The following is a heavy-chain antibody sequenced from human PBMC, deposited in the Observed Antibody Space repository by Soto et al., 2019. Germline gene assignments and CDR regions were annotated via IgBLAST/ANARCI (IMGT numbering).Heavy chain of an antibody. D-gene: IGHD3-3*01. J-gene: IGHJ5*02. CDR3: ARDAGFTPNWFDP. CDR2: IIPIFGTA. V-gene: IGHV1-69*13. Sequence: GASVKVSCKDSGGTFSSYAISWVRQAPGQGLEWMGGIIPIFGTANYAQKFQGRVTITADESTSTAYMELSSLRSEDTAVYYCARDAGFTPNWFDPWGQGTLVTVSS. CDR1: GGTFSSYA.